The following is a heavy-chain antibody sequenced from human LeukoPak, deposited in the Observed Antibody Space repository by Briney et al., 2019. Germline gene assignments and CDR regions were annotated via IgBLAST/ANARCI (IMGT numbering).Heavy chain of an antibody. CDR1: GFTFSSYS. CDR2: ISSSSSYI. CDR3: ARDEVSMVRGVQYYFDY. J-gene: IGHJ4*02. Sequence: PGGSLRLSCAASGFTFSSYSMNWVRQAPGKGLEWVSSISSSSSYIYYADSVKGRFTISRDNAKNSLYLQMNSLRAEDTAVYYCARDEVSMVRGVQYYFDYGGQGTLVTVSS. V-gene: IGHV3-21*01. D-gene: IGHD3-10*01.